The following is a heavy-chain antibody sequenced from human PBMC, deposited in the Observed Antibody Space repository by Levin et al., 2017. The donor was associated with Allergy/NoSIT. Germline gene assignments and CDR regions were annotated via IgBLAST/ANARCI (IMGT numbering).Heavy chain of an antibody. D-gene: IGHD4-17*01. CDR2: IYYSGST. CDR3: ARLYGDYGDYQVDYYDYGMDV. CDR1: GGSISSYY. Sequence: SETLSLTCTVSGGSISSYYWSWIRQPPGKGLEWIGYIYYSGSTNYNPSLKSRVTISVDTSKNQFSLKLSSVTAADTAVYYCARLYGDYGDYQVDYYDYGMDVWGQGTTVTVSS. V-gene: IGHV4-59*08. J-gene: IGHJ6*02.